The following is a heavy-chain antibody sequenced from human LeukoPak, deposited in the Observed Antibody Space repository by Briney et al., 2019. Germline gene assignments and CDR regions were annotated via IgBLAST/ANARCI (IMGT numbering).Heavy chain of an antibody. CDR1: GYTFTSYY. V-gene: IGHV1-2*06. J-gene: IGHJ4*02. CDR2: INPHSGGT. Sequence: ASVKVSCRACGYTFTSYYMNWVRQAPGQGLEWMGRINPHSGGTNYAQKFQGRVTMTTDTYISTAYMELSRLRSDDTAAYYCASVCSGGSCYPNIFNHWGQGNLGTVSS. CDR3: ASVCSGGSCYPNIFNH. D-gene: IGHD2-15*01.